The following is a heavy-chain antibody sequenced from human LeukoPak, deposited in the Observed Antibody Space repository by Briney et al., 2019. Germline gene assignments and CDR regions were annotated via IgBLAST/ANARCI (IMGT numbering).Heavy chain of an antibody. CDR2: IYYSGST. D-gene: IGHD5-12*01. CDR3: ATAWRGRDGYFDH. Sequence: SETLSLTCTVSGGSISSYYWSWIRQPPGKGLEWIGYIYYSGSTNYNPSLKSRVTISVDTSKNQFSLKLSSVTAADTAVYYCATAWRGRDGYFDHWGQGTLVTVSS. V-gene: IGHV4-59*01. CDR1: GGSISSYY. J-gene: IGHJ4*02.